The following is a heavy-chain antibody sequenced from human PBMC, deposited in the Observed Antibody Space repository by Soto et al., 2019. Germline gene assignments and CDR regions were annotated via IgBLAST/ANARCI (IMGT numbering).Heavy chain of an antibody. CDR2: INHSGST. D-gene: IGHD3-3*01. V-gene: IGHV4-34*01. Sequence: SETLSLTCAVYGGSFSGYYWSWIRQPPGKGLEWIGEINHSGSTNYNPSLKSRVTISVDTSKNQLSLKLSSVTAADTAVYYCARASRITIFGVVINPRTRYGMDVWGQGTTVTVSS. CDR1: GGSFSGYY. J-gene: IGHJ6*02. CDR3: ARASRITIFGVVINPRTRYGMDV.